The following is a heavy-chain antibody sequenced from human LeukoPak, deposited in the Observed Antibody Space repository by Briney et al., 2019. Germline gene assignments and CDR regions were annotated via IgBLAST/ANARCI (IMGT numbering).Heavy chain of an antibody. J-gene: IGHJ4*02. D-gene: IGHD3-10*01. CDR2: VYYSGST. Sequence: PSETLSLTCTVSGGSISSSSYYWGWIRQPPGKGLEWIGSVYYSGSTYHNPSLKSRVTISVDTSKIQFSLKLSSVTAADTAVYYCARQAYYGSGSYPYFDHWGQGILVTVSS. CDR1: GGSISSSSYY. V-gene: IGHV4-39*01. CDR3: ARQAYYGSGSYPYFDH.